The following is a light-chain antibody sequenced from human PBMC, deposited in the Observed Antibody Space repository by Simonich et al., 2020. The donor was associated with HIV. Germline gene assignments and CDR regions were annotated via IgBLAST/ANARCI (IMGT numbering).Light chain of an antibody. CDR3: QQYNSYPWT. V-gene: IGKV1-39*01. CDR2: AAS. J-gene: IGKJ1*01. Sequence: DIQMTQSPSSLSASVGDRVTITCRASQSISSNLNWYQQKPGKAPKLLIYAASSLQSGVPSRFSGSGSGTDFTLTISSLQPEDFATYYCQQYNSYPWTFGQGTKVEIK. CDR1: QSISSN.